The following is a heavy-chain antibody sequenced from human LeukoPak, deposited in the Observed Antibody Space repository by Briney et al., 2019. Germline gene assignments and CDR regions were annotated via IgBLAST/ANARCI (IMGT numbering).Heavy chain of an antibody. Sequence: GGSLRLSCAASGFTFSSYAMHWVRQAPGKGLEWVSTISGSGGSTYYADSVKGRFTISRDNSKNTLYLQMNSLRAEDTAAYYCAKGSRAQGYYFDFWGQGTLVTVSS. CDR2: ISGSGGST. CDR3: AKGSRAQGYYFDF. V-gene: IGHV3-23*01. CDR1: GFTFSSYA. J-gene: IGHJ4*02. D-gene: IGHD3-10*01.